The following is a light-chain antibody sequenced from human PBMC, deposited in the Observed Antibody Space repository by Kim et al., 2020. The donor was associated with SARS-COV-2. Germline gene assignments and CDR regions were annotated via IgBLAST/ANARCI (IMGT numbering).Light chain of an antibody. J-gene: IGLJ1*01. CDR2: FDS. Sequence: SYELTQPPSVSVAPGKTARITCGGDNIGSNSVHCYQKKSGQAPVLVMYFDSDRPAEIPERFSASKSGNTATLTINKVEAGDEADYYCQVWDTSSDYQYVFGTGTKVTVL. V-gene: IGLV3-21*04. CDR1: NIGSNS. CDR3: QVWDTSSDYQYV.